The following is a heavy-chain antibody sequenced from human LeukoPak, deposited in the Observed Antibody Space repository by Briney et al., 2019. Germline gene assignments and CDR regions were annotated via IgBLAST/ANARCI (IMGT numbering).Heavy chain of an antibody. CDR2: IYYSGST. V-gene: IGHV4-59*12. Sequence: SETLSLTCTVSGGSISSYYWSWIRQPPGKGLEWIGYIYYSGSTNYSPSLKSRVTMSVDTSKNQFSLNLISVTAADTAVYYCARALNPLTGTYYFDYWGQGTLVTVSS. D-gene: IGHD4/OR15-4a*01. CDR3: ARALNPLTGTYYFDY. CDR1: GGSISSYY. J-gene: IGHJ4*02.